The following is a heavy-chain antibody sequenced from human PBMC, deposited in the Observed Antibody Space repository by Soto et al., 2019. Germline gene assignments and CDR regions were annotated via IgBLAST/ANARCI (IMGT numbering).Heavy chain of an antibody. D-gene: IGHD1-26*01. Sequence: EVQLVESGGGMIQPGGSLRLSCAASGFTVSSNYMSWVRQAPGKGLEWVSVIYSGGSTYYADSVKGRFTISRDNSKNTLYLQMNSLRAEDTAVYYCARESPDSGSYYLDYWGQGTLVTVSS. CDR2: IYSGGST. CDR1: GFTVSSNY. V-gene: IGHV3-53*01. J-gene: IGHJ4*02. CDR3: ARESPDSGSYYLDY.